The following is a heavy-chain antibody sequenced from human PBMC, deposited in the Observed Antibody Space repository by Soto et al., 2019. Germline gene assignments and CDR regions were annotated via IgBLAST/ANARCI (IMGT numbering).Heavy chain of an antibody. J-gene: IGHJ4*02. CDR2: TYYRSKWYN. Sequence: SQTLSLTCAISGDSVSSNSAAWNWIRQSQSRGLEWLGRTYYRSKWYNDYAVSVKSRITINPDTSKNQFSLQLNSVTPEDTAVYYCARGKMFRGYSYAPDFDYWGQGTLVTVSS. D-gene: IGHD5-18*01. CDR3: ARGKMFRGYSYAPDFDY. V-gene: IGHV6-1*01. CDR1: GDSVSSNSAA.